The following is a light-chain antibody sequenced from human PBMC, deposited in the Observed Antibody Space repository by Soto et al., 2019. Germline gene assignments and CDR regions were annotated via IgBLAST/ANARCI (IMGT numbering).Light chain of an antibody. CDR3: SSYTSSSTLLYV. Sequence: QSALTQPASVSGSPGQSITISCTGTSSDVGGYNYVSWYQQHPGKATKLMIYEVSNRPSGASNRFSGSKSGNTASLTISGLQAEDEAHYYCSSYTSSSTLLYVFGTGTKLTVL. CDR1: SSDVGGYNY. V-gene: IGLV2-14*01. CDR2: EVS. J-gene: IGLJ1*01.